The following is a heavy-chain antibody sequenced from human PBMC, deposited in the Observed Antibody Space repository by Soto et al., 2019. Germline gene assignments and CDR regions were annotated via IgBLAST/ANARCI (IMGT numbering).Heavy chain of an antibody. CDR2: ISGSGGST. D-gene: IGHD3-3*01. Sequence: EVQLLESGGGLVQPGGSLRLSCAAAGCTFSSYAMSWVRQAPGKGLEWVSAISGSGGSTYYADSVKGRFTISRDHYKNTMYLQMNSLRAEDTAVYYCAKDAEWSLTNSFDYWGQGTLVTVSS. V-gene: IGHV3-23*01. CDR1: GCTFSSYA. J-gene: IGHJ4*02. CDR3: AKDAEWSLTNSFDY.